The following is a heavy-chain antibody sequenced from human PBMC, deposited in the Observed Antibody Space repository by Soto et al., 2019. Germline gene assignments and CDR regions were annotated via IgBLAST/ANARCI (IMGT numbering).Heavy chain of an antibody. V-gene: IGHV3-48*03. CDR1: GFTFGNYE. J-gene: IGHJ4*02. Sequence: GGSLRLSCAASGFTFGNYEMNWVRQAPGKGLEWLSYISNSGDTIYYGDSVKGRFTVSRDNAKNSLYLQMNSLRAEDTAVYYCVGGSGWYSSSDQYFEYWGQGALVTVSS. D-gene: IGHD6-19*01. CDR2: ISNSGDTI. CDR3: VGGSGWYSSSDQYFEY.